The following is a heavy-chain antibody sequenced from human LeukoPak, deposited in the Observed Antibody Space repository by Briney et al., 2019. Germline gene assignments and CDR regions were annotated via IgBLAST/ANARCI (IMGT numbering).Heavy chain of an antibody. CDR3: ARTDCSGGSCYYDFDY. CDR2: INTNTGNP. D-gene: IGHD2-15*01. CDR1: GYSFTSYA. J-gene: IGHJ4*02. V-gene: IGHV7-4-1*02. Sequence: ASVKVSCKASGYSFTSYAMNWVRQAPGQGLEWMGWINTNTGNPTYVQGFTRRFVFSLDTSVSTAYLQISSLKAEDTAVYYCARTDCSGGSCYYDFDYWGQGTLVTVSS.